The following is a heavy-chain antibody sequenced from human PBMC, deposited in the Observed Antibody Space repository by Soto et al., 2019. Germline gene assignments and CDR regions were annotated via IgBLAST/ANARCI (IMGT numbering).Heavy chain of an antibody. Sequence: QVQLVESGGGVVQPGRSLRLSCAASGFTFSSYGMHWVRQAPGKGLEWVAVIWYDGTNKYYADSVKGRFTISRDNSQNTLYLQMNRLRAEDTAVYYCARGRGGGYYYDMDVWGQGTTVTVSS. CDR1: GFTFSSYG. J-gene: IGHJ6*02. D-gene: IGHD3-10*01. CDR3: ARGRGGGYYYDMDV. V-gene: IGHV3-33*01. CDR2: IWYDGTNK.